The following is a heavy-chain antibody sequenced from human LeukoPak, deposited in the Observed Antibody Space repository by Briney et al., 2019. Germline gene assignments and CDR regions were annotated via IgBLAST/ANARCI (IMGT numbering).Heavy chain of an antibody. D-gene: IGHD2-15*01. Sequence: TSETLSLTCAVYGGSFSGYYWSWIRQPPGKGLEWIGDINHSGGTIYNPSLKSRVTISVDTSKNQFSLKLSSVTAADTAVYYCARGQLSGHDYWGQGTLVTVSS. J-gene: IGHJ4*02. CDR3: ARGQLSGHDY. CDR2: INHSGGT. V-gene: IGHV4-34*01. CDR1: GGSFSGYY.